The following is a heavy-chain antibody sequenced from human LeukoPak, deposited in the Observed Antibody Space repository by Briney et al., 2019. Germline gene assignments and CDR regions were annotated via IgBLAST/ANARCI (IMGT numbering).Heavy chain of an antibody. CDR3: AKDRLTYCSGGSCYGFDY. J-gene: IGHJ4*01. CDR1: GLIFSSYA. D-gene: IGHD2-15*01. Sequence: GGSLRLSCAASGLIFSSYAMTWVRQAPGKGLEGVSSISTSGGSTYYADSVKGRFTISRDNSKNTLYLQMNSLRAEDTAVYYCAKDRLTYCSGGSCYGFDYWGQGTLVTVSS. V-gene: IGHV3-23*01. CDR2: ISTSGGST.